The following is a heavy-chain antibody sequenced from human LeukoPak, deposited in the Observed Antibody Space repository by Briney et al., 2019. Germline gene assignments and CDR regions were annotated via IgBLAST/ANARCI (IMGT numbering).Heavy chain of an antibody. CDR2: ISTDNGNT. CDR3: ARTQWLEDAFDF. J-gene: IGHJ3*01. D-gene: IGHD6-19*01. Sequence: GASVKVSCKASDDTFSNYGISWVRHAPGQGLELMGWISTDNGNTHYAQKFQGRVTMTTDTSTNIAYLELRDLRSDDTAVYYCARTQWLEDAFDFWGQGTVVTVSS. V-gene: IGHV1-18*01. CDR1: DDTFSNYG.